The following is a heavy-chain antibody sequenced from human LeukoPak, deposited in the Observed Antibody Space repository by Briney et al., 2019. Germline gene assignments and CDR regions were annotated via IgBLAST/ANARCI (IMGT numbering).Heavy chain of an antibody. Sequence: PSETLSLTCAVSGGSISSGSHSWRWIRQPPGKGLEWIGYIYPRGSTYYNPSLKSRVILSLDKSANQFSLNLSSVTAADTAVYYCARFSPRAMGNYLDFWGQGTLVTVSS. CDR2: IYPRGST. CDR1: GGSISSGSHS. J-gene: IGHJ4*02. CDR3: ARFSPRAMGNYLDF. V-gene: IGHV4-30-2*01. D-gene: IGHD7-27*01.